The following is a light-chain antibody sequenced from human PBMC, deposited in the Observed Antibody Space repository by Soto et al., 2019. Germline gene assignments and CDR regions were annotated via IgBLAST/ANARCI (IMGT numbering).Light chain of an antibody. J-gene: IGKJ5*01. CDR3: QQSYSTLSIT. CDR2: AAL. V-gene: IGKV1-39*01. Sequence: DIQMTQSPSSLSASVGDRVTITCRASESIARHLNWYQQKPGKAPKLLIYAALSLQNGVPSRFRGGGSGTAFTLTIINLQPEDFATYYCQQSYSTLSITFGQGTRLEIK. CDR1: ESIARH.